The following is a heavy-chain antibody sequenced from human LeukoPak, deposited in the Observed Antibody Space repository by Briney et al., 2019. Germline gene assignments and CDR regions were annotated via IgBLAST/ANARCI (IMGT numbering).Heavy chain of an antibody. V-gene: IGHV3-66*01. J-gene: IGHJ4*02. CDR2: IYTGGST. CDR3: ARSSLYYFTLDS. Sequence: GGSLRLSCVASGFTVSSNYMNWVRQAPGKGLEWVAVIYTGGSTYYTDSVKGRFTISRDDSKNTLYLQMNSLRAEDTAVYFCARSSLYYFTLDSWGQGALVTVSS. D-gene: IGHD3-10*01. CDR1: GFTVSSNY.